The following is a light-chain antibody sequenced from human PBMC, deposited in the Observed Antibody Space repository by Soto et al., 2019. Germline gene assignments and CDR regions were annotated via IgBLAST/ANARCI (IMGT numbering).Light chain of an antibody. CDR3: CSYTKANTWV. CDR1: SSDINSYKF. V-gene: IGLV2-14*01. J-gene: IGLJ3*02. CDR2: EDD. Sequence: QSVLPQPASVSASPGQSITISCTGSSSDINSYKFVSWYQVLPGKAPKLIIYEDDYRPPEISSRFSASKSGNTASLTISGVQLEDDSHYFCCSYTKANTWVFGGGTKLTVL.